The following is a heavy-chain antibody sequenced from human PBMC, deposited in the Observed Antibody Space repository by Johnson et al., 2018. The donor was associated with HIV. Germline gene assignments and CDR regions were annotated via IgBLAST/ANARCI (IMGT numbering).Heavy chain of an antibody. J-gene: IGHJ3*02. V-gene: IGHV3-20*04. CDR3: AKSTQANILRESGPYGAFDI. CDR2: INWNGGST. CDR1: GFTFDDYG. D-gene: IGHD3-10*01. Sequence: VLLLESGGGVVRHGGSLRLSCAASGFTFDDYGMSWVRQAPGKGLEWVSGINWNGGSTGYAGSVKGRFTISRDNAKNSLYLQMNSLRAEDTAVYYCAKSTQANILRESGPYGAFDIWGQGTMVTVSS.